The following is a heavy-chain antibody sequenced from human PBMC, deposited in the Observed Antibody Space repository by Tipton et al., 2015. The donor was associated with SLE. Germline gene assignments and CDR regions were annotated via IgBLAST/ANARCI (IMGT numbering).Heavy chain of an antibody. Sequence: LSLTCNVSGYSIRDGYYWGWIRQAPGRGLEWIGTIHHSGITYYNPSLKSRVTISVDTPKNQFSLKERCVTAADTAVYYCAREYSGYDYRPFDHWGQGPLVTVSS. CDR2: IHHSGIT. CDR1: GYSIRDGYY. CDR3: AREYSGYDYRPFDH. J-gene: IGHJ4*02. V-gene: IGHV4-38-2*02. D-gene: IGHD5-12*01.